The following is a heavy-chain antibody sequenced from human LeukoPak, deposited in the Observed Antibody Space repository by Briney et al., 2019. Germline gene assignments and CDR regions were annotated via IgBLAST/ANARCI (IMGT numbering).Heavy chain of an antibody. V-gene: IGHV3-30-3*02. Sequence: AGSLRLSCAASGFTFSSYAMHWVRQAPGKGLEWVAVISYDGSNKYYADYVKGRFTISRDNSKSTLYLQMNSLRAEDTAVYYCAKRAVGASYAFDVWGQGTMDTVSS. CDR2: ISYDGSNK. J-gene: IGHJ3*01. D-gene: IGHD1-26*01. CDR3: AKRAVGASYAFDV. CDR1: GFTFSSYA.